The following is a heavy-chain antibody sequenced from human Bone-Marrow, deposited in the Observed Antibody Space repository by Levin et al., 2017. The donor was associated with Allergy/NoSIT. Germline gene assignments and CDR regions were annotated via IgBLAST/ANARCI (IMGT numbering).Heavy chain of an antibody. D-gene: IGHD3-3*01. J-gene: IGHJ6*03. CDR3: VKDHHVLDYDFWSGYYYDYYMDV. CDR2: ISSNGGST. CDR1: GFTFSSYA. V-gene: IGHV3-64D*06. Sequence: PGGSLRLSCSASGFTFSSYAMHWVRQAPGKGLEYVSAISSNGGSTYYADSVKGRFTISRDNSKNTLYLQMSSLRAEDTAVYYCVKDHHVLDYDFWSGYYYDYYMDVWGKGTTVTVSS.